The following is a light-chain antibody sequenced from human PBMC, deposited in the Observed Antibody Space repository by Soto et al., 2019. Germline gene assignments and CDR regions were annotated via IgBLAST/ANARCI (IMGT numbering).Light chain of an antibody. CDR1: QSVDSTY. CDR2: GAS. Sequence: EIVLTQSPGTLSLSPGEGATLSCRASQSVDSTYLTWYQQKPGQAPRLLIYGASGRATGIPDRFSGSGSGTDFTLTTSRLEPEDFAVYFCQYYDSFRTFGQGTKVDIK. CDR3: QYYDSFRT. V-gene: IGKV3-20*01. J-gene: IGKJ1*01.